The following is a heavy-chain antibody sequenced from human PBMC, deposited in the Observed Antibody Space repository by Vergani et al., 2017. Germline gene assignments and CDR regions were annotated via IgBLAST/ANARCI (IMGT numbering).Heavy chain of an antibody. CDR1: GFTFSTYA. CDR2: LTGGGGRT. D-gene: IGHD1-26*01. J-gene: IGHJ5*01. CDR3: VKDAGSYENCFDS. Sequence: EVQLLESGGSLKQPVGSVRLSCAASGFTFSTYAMHWVRQAPGTGLEWVSALTGGGGRTYYAAPFKGRFIISRDNSRDTLYLQLSSLRPEDTATYYCVKDAGSYENCFDSWGQGTLVTVSS. V-gene: IGHV3-23*01.